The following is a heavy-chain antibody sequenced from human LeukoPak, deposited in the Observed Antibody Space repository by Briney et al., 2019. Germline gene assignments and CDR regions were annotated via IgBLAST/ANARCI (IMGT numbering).Heavy chain of an antibody. CDR1: GSTFSTYA. D-gene: IGHD6-13*01. Sequence: SVKVSCKASGSTFSTYAISWVRQAPGQGLEWMGGIIPIFGTANYAQKFQGRVTTTADESTSTAYMELSSLRSEDTAVYYCAREGDIAAAGMGYYYYYMDVWGKGTTVTISS. J-gene: IGHJ6*03. CDR2: IIPIFGTA. V-gene: IGHV1-69*13. CDR3: AREGDIAAAGMGYYYYYMDV.